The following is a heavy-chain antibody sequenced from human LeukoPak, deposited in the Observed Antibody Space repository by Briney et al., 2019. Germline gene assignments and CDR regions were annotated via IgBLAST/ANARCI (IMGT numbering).Heavy chain of an antibody. J-gene: IGHJ5*02. D-gene: IGHD2-2*02. CDR2: IIPVFGTS. CDR3: ARVTGGRYCSTTSCYMRGWFDP. V-gene: IGHV1-69*13. CDR1: GGTFSSYA. Sequence: ASVKVSCKASGGTFSSYAISWVRQAPGQGLKWMGGIIPVFGTSNYAQKFQGRVTITADESTRTAYMELSSLRSEDTAVYYCARVTGGRYCSTTSCYMRGWFDPWGQGTLVTVSS.